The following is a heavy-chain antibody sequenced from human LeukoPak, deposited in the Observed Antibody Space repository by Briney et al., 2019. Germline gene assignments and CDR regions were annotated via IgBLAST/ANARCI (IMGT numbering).Heavy chain of an antibody. Sequence: ASVKVSCKAPGGTFSSYAISWVRQAPGQGLEWMGGIIPIFGTANYAQKFQGRVTITADESTSTAYMELSSLRSEDTAVYYCARGPPWAMVLVDWGQGTLVTVSS. D-gene: IGHD5-18*01. V-gene: IGHV1-69*13. CDR2: IIPIFGTA. CDR1: GGTFSSYA. CDR3: ARGPPWAMVLVD. J-gene: IGHJ4*02.